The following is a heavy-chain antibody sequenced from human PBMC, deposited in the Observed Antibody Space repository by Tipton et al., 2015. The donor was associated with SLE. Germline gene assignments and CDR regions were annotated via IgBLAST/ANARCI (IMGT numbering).Heavy chain of an antibody. D-gene: IGHD6-19*01. J-gene: IGHJ3*02. CDR3: ASRDSSGWSHDAFDI. Sequence: TLSLACAVSGYSISSGYYWGWIRQPPGKGLEWIGSIYHSGSTYYNPSLKSRVTISVDTSKNQFSLKLSSVTAADTAVYYCASRDSSGWSHDAFDIWGQGKMVTVSS. CDR1: GYSISSGYY. V-gene: IGHV4-38-2*01. CDR2: IYHSGST.